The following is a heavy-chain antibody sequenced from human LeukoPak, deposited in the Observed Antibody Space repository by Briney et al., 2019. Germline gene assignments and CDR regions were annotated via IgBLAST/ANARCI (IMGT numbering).Heavy chain of an antibody. CDR2: ISYSGRT. Sequence: SETLSLTCTVSGDSISGGSYYWTWVRQPPGKGLEWVASISYSGRTYYKPSLKSRVTISVDTSKNQFSLKLNSVTAADTAVYYCATIDYDSSGYHDYWGQGTLVTVSS. V-gene: IGHV4-39*07. CDR3: ATIDYDSSGYHDY. CDR1: GDSISGGSYY. D-gene: IGHD3-22*01. J-gene: IGHJ4*02.